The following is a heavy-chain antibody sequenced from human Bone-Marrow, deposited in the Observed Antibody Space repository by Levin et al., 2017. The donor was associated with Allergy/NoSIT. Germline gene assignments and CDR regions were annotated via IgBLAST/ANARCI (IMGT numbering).Heavy chain of an antibody. CDR1: GFTFRHYT. V-gene: IGHV3-48*02. CDR2: ITSSGDST. CDR3: ARDPARGYYDSSGYSGDH. D-gene: IGHD3-22*01. Sequence: GGSLRLSCAASGFTFRHYTMNWVRQAPGKGLEWVSCITSSGDSTYYAGSVKGRFTISRDNAKNSLYLQLNRLRDEDTAMYYCARDPARGYYDSSGYSGDHWGQGTLVTVSS. J-gene: IGHJ4*02.